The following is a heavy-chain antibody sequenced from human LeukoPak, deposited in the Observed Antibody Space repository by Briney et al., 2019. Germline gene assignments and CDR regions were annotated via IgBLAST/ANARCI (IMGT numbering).Heavy chain of an antibody. J-gene: IGHJ4*02. CDR3: ARNRPANYYDSSGYSDY. V-gene: IGHV4-30-4*07. D-gene: IGHD3-22*01. CDR2: IYYSGST. Sequence: SETLSLTCTVSGGSISSSSYYWSWIRQPPGKGLEWIGYIYYSGSTYYNPSLKSRVTISVDTSKNQFSLKLSSVTAADTAVYYCARNRPANYYDSSGYSDYWGQGTLVTVSS. CDR1: GGSISSSSYY.